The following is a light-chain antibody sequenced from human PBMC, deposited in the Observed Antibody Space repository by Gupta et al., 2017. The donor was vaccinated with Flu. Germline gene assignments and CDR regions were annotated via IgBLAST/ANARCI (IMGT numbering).Light chain of an antibody. CDR1: QRVPSSY. CDR3: QQYGASPWT. Sequence: EIVLTQSPGTLSLSPGERGTLSCRASQRVPSSYLSWYLQRPGQPPRLLIYGANSRASGTPDRFSDTYSGTDFTLTIRRLEPEDFGVYFCQQYGASPWTFGQGTKVEIK. J-gene: IGKJ1*01. CDR2: GAN. V-gene: IGKV3-20*01.